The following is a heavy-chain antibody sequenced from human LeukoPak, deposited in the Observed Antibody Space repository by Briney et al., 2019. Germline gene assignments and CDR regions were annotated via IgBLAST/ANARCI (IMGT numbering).Heavy chain of an antibody. D-gene: IGHD3-22*01. V-gene: IGHV1-2*02. CDR3: ARSYYDTRGYVNS. CDR2: INPNSGDT. J-gene: IGHJ5*02. Sequence: ASVKVSCKASGYTFTADHMHWVRQAPGQGLEWMGWINPNSGDTKYAQKFQGRVTMTRDTSLTTAYMELSGLRSDDTAVYYCARSYYDTRGYVNSWGQGTLVTVSS. CDR1: GYTFTADH.